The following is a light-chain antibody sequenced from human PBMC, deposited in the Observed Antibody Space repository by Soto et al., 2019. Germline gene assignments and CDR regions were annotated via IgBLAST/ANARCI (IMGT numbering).Light chain of an antibody. CDR2: KAS. V-gene: IGKV1-5*03. CDR1: QSISSW. J-gene: IGKJ2*01. Sequence: DIQMTQSPSTLSASVGDRVTITCRASQSISSWLAWYQQKPGKAPKLLIYKASSLESGVPSRFSGSGSGTEFPPTISSLQPDDFATYYCQQYNSYPYTFGQGTKLEIK. CDR3: QQYNSYPYT.